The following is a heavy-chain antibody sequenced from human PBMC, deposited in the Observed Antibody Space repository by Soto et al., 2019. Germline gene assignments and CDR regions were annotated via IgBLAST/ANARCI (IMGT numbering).Heavy chain of an antibody. CDR3: TRAPLRCSGGSCYSADA. CDR1: GGSISSGDYY. Sequence: SETLSLTCTVSGGSISSGDYYWSWIRQPPGKGLEWIGYIYYSGSTYYNPSLKSRVTISVDTSKNQFSLKLSSVTAADTAVYYCTRAPLRCSGGSCYSADAWGQGTLVTVSS. D-gene: IGHD2-15*01. J-gene: IGHJ5*02. V-gene: IGHV4-30-4*01. CDR2: IYYSGST.